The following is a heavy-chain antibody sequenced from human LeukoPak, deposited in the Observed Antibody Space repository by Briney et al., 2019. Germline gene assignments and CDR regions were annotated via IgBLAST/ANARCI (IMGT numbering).Heavy chain of an antibody. J-gene: IGHJ6*02. CDR1: GGSFSGYY. D-gene: IGHD3-3*01. CDR2: INHSGST. Sequence: TSETLSLTCAVYGGSFSGYYWSWIRQPPGKGLEWIGEINHSGSTNYNPSLKSRVTISVDTSKNQFSLKLSSVTAADTAVYYCARVEGKKGYYYGMDVWGQGTTVTVSS. V-gene: IGHV4-34*01. CDR3: ARVEGKKGYYYGMDV.